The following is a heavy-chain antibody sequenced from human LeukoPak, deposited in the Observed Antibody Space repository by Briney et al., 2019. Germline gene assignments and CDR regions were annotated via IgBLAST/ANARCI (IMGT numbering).Heavy chain of an antibody. CDR1: GGSISSYY. CDR3: ARVGTMIDI. J-gene: IGHJ3*02. D-gene: IGHD3-22*01. CDR2: INHSGST. Sequence: PSETLSLTCTVSGGSISSYYWSWIRQPPGKGLEWIGEINHSGSTNYNPSLKSRVTISVDTSKNQFSLKLSSVTAADTAVYYCARVGTMIDIWGQGTMVTVSS. V-gene: IGHV4-34*01.